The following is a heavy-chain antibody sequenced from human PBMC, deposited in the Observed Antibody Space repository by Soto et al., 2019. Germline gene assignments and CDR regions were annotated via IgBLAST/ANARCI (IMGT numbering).Heavy chain of an antibody. Sequence: QVQLVQSGAEVKKPGSSVKVSCKASGGTFSSYAISWVRQAPGQGLEWMGGIIPIFGTANYAQKFQGRVTITADESTSTAYMELSSLRSEDTAVYYCVSWGNPYYYYYYGMDVWGQGTTVTVSS. CDR1: GGTFSSYA. D-gene: IGHD1-26*01. CDR3: VSWGNPYYYYYYGMDV. CDR2: IIPIFGTA. J-gene: IGHJ6*02. V-gene: IGHV1-69*01.